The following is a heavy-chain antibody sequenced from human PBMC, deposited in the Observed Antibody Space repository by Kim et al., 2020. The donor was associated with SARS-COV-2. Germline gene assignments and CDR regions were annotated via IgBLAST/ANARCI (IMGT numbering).Heavy chain of an antibody. CDR3: AKGGTWNYLSPDDY. Sequence: GGSLRLSCAASGFTFSSYAMSWVRQAPGKGLEWVSAISGSGGSTYYADSVKGRFTISRDNSKNTLYLQMNSLRAEDTAVYYCAKGGTWNYLSPDDYWGQGTLVTVSS. V-gene: IGHV3-23*01. CDR1: GFTFSSYA. CDR2: ISGSGGST. J-gene: IGHJ4*02. D-gene: IGHD1-7*01.